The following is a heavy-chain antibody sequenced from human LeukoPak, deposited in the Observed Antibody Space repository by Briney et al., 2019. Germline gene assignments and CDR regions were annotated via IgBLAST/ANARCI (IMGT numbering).Heavy chain of an antibody. Sequence: PGGSLRLSCAASGFTFSSYEMNWVRQAPGKGLEWVSYISSSGSTIYYADSVEGRFTISRDNAKNSLYLQMNSLRAEDTAVYYCATDRLLLWFGELSNYYYYGMDVWGKGTTVTVSS. J-gene: IGHJ6*04. D-gene: IGHD3-10*01. CDR3: ATDRLLLWFGELSNYYYYGMDV. CDR2: ISSSGSTI. V-gene: IGHV3-48*03. CDR1: GFTFSSYE.